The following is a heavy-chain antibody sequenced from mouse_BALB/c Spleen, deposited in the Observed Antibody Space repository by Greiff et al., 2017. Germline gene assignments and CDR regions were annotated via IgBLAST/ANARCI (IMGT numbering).Heavy chain of an antibody. CDR2: ISSGGSYT. CDR3: ATRSTTVAQYFDY. Sequence: DVHLVESGGGLVKPGGSLKLSCAASGFTFSSYAMSWVRQTPEKRLEWVATISSGGSYTYYPDSVKGRFTISRDNAKNTLYLQMSSLRSEDTAMYYCATRSTTVAQYFDYWGQGTTLTVSS. J-gene: IGHJ2*01. D-gene: IGHD1-1*01. CDR1: GFTFSSYA. V-gene: IGHV5-9-3*01.